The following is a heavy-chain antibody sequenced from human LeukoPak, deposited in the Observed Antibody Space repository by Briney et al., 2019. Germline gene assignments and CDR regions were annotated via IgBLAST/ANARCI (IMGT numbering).Heavy chain of an antibody. J-gene: IGHJ4*02. CDR1: GLTFSTFG. CDR2: IRFDGSNR. V-gene: IGHV3-30*02. CDR3: AKGGYYFDY. Sequence: AGSLRLSCAASGLTFSTFGMHWVRQAPGKGLEWVAFIRFDGSNRYYAESLKGRFTISRDNSKNTLYLQMNSLRAEDTAIYFCAKGGYYFDYWGQGALVIVSS.